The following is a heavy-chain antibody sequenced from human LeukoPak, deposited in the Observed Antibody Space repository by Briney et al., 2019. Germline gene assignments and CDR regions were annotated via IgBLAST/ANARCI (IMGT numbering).Heavy chain of an antibody. Sequence: ASVKVSCKASGYTFTRYYMYWVRQAPGQGPEWMGIINPSGGSTNYAQNFQGRVTLTRDTSISTAYMELSSLRSDDTAVYYCARGVDTAVIPYYYYYMDVWGIGTTVTVSS. J-gene: IGHJ6*03. D-gene: IGHD5-18*01. V-gene: IGHV1-46*01. CDR3: ARGVDTAVIPYYYYYMDV. CDR2: INPSGGST. CDR1: GYTFTRYY.